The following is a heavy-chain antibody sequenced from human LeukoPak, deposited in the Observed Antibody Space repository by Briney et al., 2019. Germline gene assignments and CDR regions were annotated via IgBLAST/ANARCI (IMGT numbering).Heavy chain of an antibody. Sequence: PSQTLSLTCTVSGASISSGDYHWNWIRQPPGEGLEWIGHIYNSGSTHYNPSLKSRLTISVDMSKNQFSLRLSSVTAADTAVYYCARESMALGHCRSNSCSSYNWFDPWGQGTLVTVSS. CDR1: GASISSGDYH. V-gene: IGHV4-30-4*01. CDR2: IYNSGST. J-gene: IGHJ5*02. D-gene: IGHD2-2*01. CDR3: ARESMALGHCRSNSCSSYNWFDP.